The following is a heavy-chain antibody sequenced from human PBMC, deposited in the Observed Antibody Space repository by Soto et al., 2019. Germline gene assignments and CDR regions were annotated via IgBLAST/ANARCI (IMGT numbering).Heavy chain of an antibody. Sequence: GASVKVSCKASGGTFSSYAISWVRQAPGQGLEWMGGIIPIFGTANYAQKFQGRVTITADESTSTAYMELSSLRSEDTAVYYCARGLAAAGTYWFDPWGQGTLVTVSS. CDR1: GGTFSSYA. D-gene: IGHD6-13*01. CDR2: IIPIFGTA. V-gene: IGHV1-69*13. CDR3: ARGLAAAGTYWFDP. J-gene: IGHJ5*02.